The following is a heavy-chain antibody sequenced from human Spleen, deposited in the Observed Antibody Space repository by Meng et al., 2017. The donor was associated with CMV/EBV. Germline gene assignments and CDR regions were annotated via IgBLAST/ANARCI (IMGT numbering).Heavy chain of an antibody. D-gene: IGHD3-16*01. Sequence: VEPTRWDSGLLKASETVSLTAAVYGGSFSGYYWGRLRHPPGQGLEWIVETNHSERTNYHAFIRRFVIFLVDSVKTAYPLIRSLEAEANTVEYCGGRVVGASSRDYWGQGTLVTVSS. CDR3: GRVVGASSRDY. CDR1: GGSFSGYY. CDR2: TNHSERT. J-gene: IGHJ4*02. V-gene: IGHV4-34*01.